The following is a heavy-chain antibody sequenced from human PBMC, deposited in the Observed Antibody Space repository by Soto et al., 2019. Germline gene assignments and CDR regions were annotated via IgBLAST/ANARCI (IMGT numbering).Heavy chain of an antibody. V-gene: IGHV1-3*01. D-gene: IGHD6-19*01. CDR3: ARDLGYSSGLLVV. CDR2: INAGNGNT. J-gene: IGHJ4*02. Sequence: ASVKVSCKASGYTFTSYGISWVRQAPGQRLEWMGWINAGNGNTKYSQKFQGRVTITRDTSASTAYMELSSLRSEDTAVYYCARDLGYSSGLLVVWGQGTLVTVSS. CDR1: GYTFTSYG.